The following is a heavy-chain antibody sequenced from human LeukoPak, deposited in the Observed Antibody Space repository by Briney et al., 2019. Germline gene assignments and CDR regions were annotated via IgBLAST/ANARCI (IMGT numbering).Heavy chain of an antibody. CDR2: ISPDGRDT. J-gene: IGHJ4*02. D-gene: IGHD6-19*01. CDR3: ANSHSSGWYLDY. Sequence: GGSLRLSCAASGFAFSTYWMHWVRQAPGKGPVWVSRISPDGRDTIYADSVKGRFTMSRDNDKNTLYLQLSSLRAEDTAVYYCANSHSSGWYLDYWGQGTLVTVSS. V-gene: IGHV3-74*01. CDR1: GFAFSTYW.